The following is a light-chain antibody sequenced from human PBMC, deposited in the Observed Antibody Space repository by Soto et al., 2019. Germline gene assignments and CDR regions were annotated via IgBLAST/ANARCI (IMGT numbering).Light chain of an antibody. CDR1: TGAVTSGHH. Sequence: QTVVTQESSLTVSPGGTVTLTCASSTGAVTSGHHPHWLQQKPGQAPRTVIYSTDNKQDWTPARFSGSLLGGKAALTLSGVQPEDEAEYYCLFYYGGAQPHGVFGGGTKLTVL. CDR2: STD. J-gene: IGLJ2*01. V-gene: IGLV7-43*01. CDR3: LFYYGGAQPHGV.